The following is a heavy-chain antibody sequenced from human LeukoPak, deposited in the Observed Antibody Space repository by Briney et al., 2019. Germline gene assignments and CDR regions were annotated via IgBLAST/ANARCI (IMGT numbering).Heavy chain of an antibody. J-gene: IGHJ4*02. CDR3: ARARPFRNFDY. D-gene: IGHD2/OR15-2a*01. CDR2: IYHSGST. CDR1: GYSISSGYY. V-gene: IGHV4-38-2*02. Sequence: PSETLSLTCTVSGYSISSGYYWGWIRQPPGKGLEWIGSIYHSGSTYYNPSLMSRVTISVDTSKNQFSLKLSSVTAADTAVYYCARARPFRNFDYWGQGTLVTVSS.